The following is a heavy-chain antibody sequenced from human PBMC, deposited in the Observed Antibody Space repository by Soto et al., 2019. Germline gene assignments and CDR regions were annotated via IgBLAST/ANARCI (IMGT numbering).Heavy chain of an antibody. CDR2: ISGTGRNT. CDR3: VRDQQWLVLRDLNY. J-gene: IGHJ4*02. V-gene: IGHV3-23*01. CDR1: GFTFSSLA. Sequence: EVQLLESGGGLVQGGGSLRISCAASGFTFSSLAMDWVRQAPGKGVEGVSTISGTGRNTYYADFVKGRFTITRDNSRNTLSLQMNSLRAEDTALYYCVRDQQWLVLRDLNYWGQGTLVTVSS. D-gene: IGHD6-19*01.